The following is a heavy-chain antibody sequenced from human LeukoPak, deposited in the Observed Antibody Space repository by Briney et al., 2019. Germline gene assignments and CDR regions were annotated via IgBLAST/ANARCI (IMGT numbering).Heavy chain of an antibody. J-gene: IGHJ4*02. CDR3: AKDMSF. CDR1: GFSVSSDY. Sequence: PGGSLRLSCRASGFSVSSDYMSWVRQAPGKGLEWVSAVSGSGGTTYYADSVKDRFTISRDNSKNTLYPQMNYLRAEDTAVYYCAKDMSFGGQGTLVTVSS. V-gene: IGHV3-23*01. CDR2: VSGSGGTT. D-gene: IGHD3/OR15-3a*01.